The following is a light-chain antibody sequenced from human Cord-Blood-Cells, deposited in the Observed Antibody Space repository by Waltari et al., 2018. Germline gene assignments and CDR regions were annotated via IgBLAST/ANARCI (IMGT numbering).Light chain of an antibody. Sequence: QSALTQPASVSGSPGPSRPISCTGTSSDVGGYNYVSWYQQHPGEAPKLMIYYVSNRHSGVSNRCAGSKSGNTASLTISGLQAEDEADYYCSSYTSSSTYVFGTGTKVTVL. CDR2: YVS. CDR1: SSDVGGYNY. CDR3: SSYTSSSTYV. J-gene: IGLJ1*01. V-gene: IGLV2-14*01.